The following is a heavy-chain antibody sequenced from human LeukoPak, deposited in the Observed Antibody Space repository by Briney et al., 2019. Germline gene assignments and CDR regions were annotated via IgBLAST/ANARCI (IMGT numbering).Heavy chain of an antibody. D-gene: IGHD3-10*01. CDR1: GYTFTNYG. Sequence: ASVTVSCKASGYTFTNYGISWVRQAPGQGLEWMGWISAYNGNTNYAQKPQGRVTVTTDISTSTAYMELRSLRSDDTAVYYCARGRSHGDGSGSYYDYFDYWGQGTLVTVSS. CDR2: ISAYNGNT. V-gene: IGHV1-18*01. CDR3: ARGRSHGDGSGSYYDYFDY. J-gene: IGHJ4*02.